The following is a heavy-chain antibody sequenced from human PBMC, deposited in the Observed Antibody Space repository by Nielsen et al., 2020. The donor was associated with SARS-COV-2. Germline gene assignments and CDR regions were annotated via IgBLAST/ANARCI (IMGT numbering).Heavy chain of an antibody. Sequence: SETLSLTCAVYGGSFSGYYWSWIRQPPGKGLEWIGEINHSGSTNYNPSLKSRVTISVDTSKNQFSLKLSSVTAADTAVYYCARGGIVVVVAATLDYWGQGTLVTVSS. J-gene: IGHJ4*02. CDR2: INHSGST. CDR1: GGSFSGYY. D-gene: IGHD2-15*01. V-gene: IGHV4-34*01. CDR3: ARGGIVVVVAATLDY.